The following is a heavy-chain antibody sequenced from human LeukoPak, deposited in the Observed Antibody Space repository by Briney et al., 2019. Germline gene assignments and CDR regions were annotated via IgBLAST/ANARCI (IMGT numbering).Heavy chain of an antibody. D-gene: IGHD1-1*01. J-gene: IGHJ2*01. CDR1: RFTFNIYS. V-gene: IGHV3-21*01. Sequence: PGGSLRLSCAASRFTFNIYSMNWVRQAPGKGPEWVSSISSDSSYIYYADSVKGRFTISRDNAKNSLYLQMNSLRAEDTAVYYCARGLGLRTGNWYFDLWGRGTLVTVSS. CDR2: ISSDSSYI. CDR3: ARGLGLRTGNWYFDL.